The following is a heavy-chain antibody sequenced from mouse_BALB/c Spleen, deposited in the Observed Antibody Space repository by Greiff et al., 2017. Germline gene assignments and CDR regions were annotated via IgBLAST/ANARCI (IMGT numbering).Heavy chain of an antibody. V-gene: IGHV1S81*02. CDR3: TRVQTRNYFDY. CDR1: GYTFTSYY. CDR2: INPSNGGT. D-gene: IGHD1-3*01. Sequence: QVQLQQSGAELVKPGASVKLSCKASGYTFTSYYMYWVKQRPGQGLEWIGEINPSNGGTNFNEKFKSKATLTVDKSSSTAYMQLSSLTSEDSAVYYCTRVQTRNYFDYWGQGTTLTVSS. J-gene: IGHJ2*01.